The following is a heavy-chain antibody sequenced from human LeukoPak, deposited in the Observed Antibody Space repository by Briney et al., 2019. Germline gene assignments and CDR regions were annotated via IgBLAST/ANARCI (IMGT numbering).Heavy chain of an antibody. CDR1: GFTFGDYA. J-gene: IGHJ4*02. V-gene: IGHV3-49*03. D-gene: IGHD1-1*01. CDR2: IRSKPYGGTT. Sequence: GGSLRLSCTASGFTFGDYAMSWFRQAPGKGLEWVGFIRSKPYGGTTENAASVKGRFTISRDTSKNTLYLQMSSLRAEDTALYYCARYDNGKDYFDYWGQGTLVTVSS. CDR3: ARYDNGKDYFDY.